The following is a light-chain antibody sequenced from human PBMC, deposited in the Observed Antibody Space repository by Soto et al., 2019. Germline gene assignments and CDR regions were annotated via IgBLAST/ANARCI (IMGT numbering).Light chain of an antibody. CDR2: DAS. CDR3: QQRTNWPGT. Sequence: EIVLTQSPATLSLSPGERATLSCRASQSVSSYLVWYKQKPGQAPRVLISDASNRATGIPPRFSGSGSGTDFTLTISCLEPEDSAVYYCQQRTNWPGTFGGGTKVDIK. CDR1: QSVSSY. J-gene: IGKJ4*01. V-gene: IGKV3-11*01.